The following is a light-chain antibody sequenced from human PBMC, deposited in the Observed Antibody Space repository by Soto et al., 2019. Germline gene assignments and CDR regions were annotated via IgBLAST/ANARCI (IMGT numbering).Light chain of an antibody. CDR1: SSNIGSNT. Sequence: QAVVTQPPSASGTPGQRVIISCSGSSSNIGSNTVNWYQQLPGTAPKLLIYSNDQRPSGVPDRFSASKSGTAASLAISGLQSEVEADYYCAAWDDSRNGWVFGGGTKVTVL. CDR2: SND. V-gene: IGLV1-44*01. J-gene: IGLJ3*02. CDR3: AAWDDSRNGWV.